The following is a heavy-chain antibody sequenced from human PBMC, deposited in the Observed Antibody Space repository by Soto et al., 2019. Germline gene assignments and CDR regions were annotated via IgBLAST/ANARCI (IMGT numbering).Heavy chain of an antibody. V-gene: IGHV4-31*03. CDR1: GGSISSGGYY. Sequence: SETLSLTCTVSGGSISSGGYYWSWIRQHPGKGLEWIGYIYYSGSTYYNPSLKSRVTISVDKSKSQFSLRLKAVTAADTAVYYCARAPDFTAAGSYYIDYWGPGSLVTVSS. J-gene: IGHJ4*02. D-gene: IGHD3-10*01. CDR3: ARAPDFTAAGSYYIDY. CDR2: IYYSGST.